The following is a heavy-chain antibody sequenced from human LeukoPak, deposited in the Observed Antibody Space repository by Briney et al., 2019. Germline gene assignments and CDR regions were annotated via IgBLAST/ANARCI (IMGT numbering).Heavy chain of an antibody. D-gene: IGHD6-19*01. Sequence: GASVKVSCKASGYTFTSYGISWVRQAPGQGHEWMGWISAYNGNTNYAQKLQGRVTMTTDTSTSTAYMELRSLRSDDTAVYYCARVGKQWLVGHAFDIWGQGTMVTVSS. CDR2: ISAYNGNT. J-gene: IGHJ3*02. CDR1: GYTFTSYG. CDR3: ARVGKQWLVGHAFDI. V-gene: IGHV1-18*01.